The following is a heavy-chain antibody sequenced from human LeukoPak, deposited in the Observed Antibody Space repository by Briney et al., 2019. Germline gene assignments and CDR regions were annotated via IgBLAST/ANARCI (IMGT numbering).Heavy chain of an antibody. CDR1: GGSISSSNYY. CDR3: ARHPGGVQGVPYYFDF. CDR2: INYSGRT. J-gene: IGHJ4*02. Sequence: PSETLSLTCTVSGGSISSSNYYWGWIRQPPGKGLEWIGSINYSGRTYYNPSLKSRVTASVGTSKSRFSLKLDSLTAADTAVYYCARHPGGVQGVPYYFDFWGQGTLVTVSS. V-gene: IGHV4-39*01. D-gene: IGHD3-10*01.